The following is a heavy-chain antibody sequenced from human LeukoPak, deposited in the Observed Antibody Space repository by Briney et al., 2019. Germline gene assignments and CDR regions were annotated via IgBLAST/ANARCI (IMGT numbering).Heavy chain of an antibody. CDR2: ISSSSSYI. V-gene: IGHV3-21*01. CDR3: ASLETEEWLDKSYGY. Sequence: GGSLRLSCAASGFTFSSYSMNWVRQAPGKGREWVSSISSSSSYIYYADSVKGRFTISRDNAKNSLYLRMNSLRAEDTAVYYCASLETEEWLDKSYGYWGQGTLVTVSS. D-gene: IGHD6-19*01. CDR1: GFTFSSYS. J-gene: IGHJ4*02.